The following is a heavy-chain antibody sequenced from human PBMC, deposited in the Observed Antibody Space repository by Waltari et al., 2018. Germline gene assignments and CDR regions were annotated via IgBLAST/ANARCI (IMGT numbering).Heavy chain of an antibody. CDR1: GFPFSTYW. Sequence: EVQLVESGGGLVQPGGSLTLSCAASGFPFSTYWMSWVRQAPGKGLEWVANIKQDGSEKYDVDSVKDRFTISRDNAKNSLYLQMSSLRAEDTAVYYCASPYCTTTSCLYFDFWGHGTLVTVSS. CDR3: ASPYCTTTSCLYFDF. D-gene: IGHD2-2*01. J-gene: IGHJ4*01. V-gene: IGHV3-7*03. CDR2: IKQDGSEK.